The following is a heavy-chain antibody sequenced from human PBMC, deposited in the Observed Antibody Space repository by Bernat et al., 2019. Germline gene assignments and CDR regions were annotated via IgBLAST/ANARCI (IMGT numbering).Heavy chain of an antibody. J-gene: IGHJ2*01. D-gene: IGHD2-8*01. CDR1: GFTFSTYS. V-gene: IGHV3-21*01. CDR3: ARRLVHIGGDWYLDL. CDR2: ISSSSSYI. Sequence: EVQLVESGGGLVKPGGSLRVSCAASGFTFSTYSMNWVRQAPGKGLEWVSSISSSSSYIYYADSVKGRFTVSRDNAKGSLYLQMESLRADDTAMYYCARRLVHIGGDWYLDLWGRGTLVTVSS.